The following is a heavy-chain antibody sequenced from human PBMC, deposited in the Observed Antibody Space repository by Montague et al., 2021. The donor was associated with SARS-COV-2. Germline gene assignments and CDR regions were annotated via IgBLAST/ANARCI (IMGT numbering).Heavy chain of an antibody. CDR3: ARAQGAGYSSGWYNYYYYMDV. CDR1: GGSISSYY. V-gene: IGHV4-59*01. D-gene: IGHD6-19*01. CDR2: IYYSGST. J-gene: IGHJ6*03. Sequence: SETLSLTCTVSGGSISSYYWSWIRQPPGKGLEWIGYIYYSGSTNYNPSLKSRVTISVDTSKNQFPLKLSSVTAADTAVYYCARAQGAGYSSGWYNYYYYMDVWGKGTTVTVSS.